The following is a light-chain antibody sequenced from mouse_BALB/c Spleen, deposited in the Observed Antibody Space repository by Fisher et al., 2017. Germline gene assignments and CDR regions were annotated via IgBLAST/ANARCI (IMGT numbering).Light chain of an antibody. CDR3: QQYHSYRT. J-gene: IGKJ1*01. CDR1: SSVSY. CDR2: ATS. Sequence: IVLTQSPAIMSASPGEKVTMTCSASSSVSYMYWYQQKPGSSPRLLIYATSNLASGVPARFSGSGSGTSYSLTISRMEAEDAATYYCQQYHSYRTFGGGTNVEIK. V-gene: IGKV4-55*01.